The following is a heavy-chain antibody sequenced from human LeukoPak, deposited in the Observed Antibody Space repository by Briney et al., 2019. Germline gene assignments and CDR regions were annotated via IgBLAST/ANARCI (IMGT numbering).Heavy chain of an antibody. J-gene: IGHJ4*02. CDR1: GSTFSTYW. CDR2: INSDGSST. V-gene: IGHV3-74*01. CDR3: ATDVPAVTIFGY. Sequence: GGSLRLSCAASGSTFSTYWMHWVRQAPGTGLVWVSLINSDGSSTNYADSVKGRFTISRDNAKNTLYLQMNSLRAEDTAVYYCATDVPAVTIFGYWGQGTLVTVSS. D-gene: IGHD2-2*01.